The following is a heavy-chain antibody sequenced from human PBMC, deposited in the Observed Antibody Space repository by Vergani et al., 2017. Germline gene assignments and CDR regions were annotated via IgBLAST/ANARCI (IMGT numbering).Heavy chain of an antibody. CDR1: GGSFSGYY. Sequence: QVQLQQWGAGLLKPSETLSLTCAVYGGSFSGYYWSWIRQPPGKGLEWIGEINHSGSTNYNPSLKSRVTISVDTSKNQFSLKLSSVTAADTAVYYCASSYYYDSSGYHYGIDYWGQGTLVTVSS. D-gene: IGHD3-22*01. CDR2: INHSGST. CDR3: ASSYYYDSSGYHYGIDY. J-gene: IGHJ4*02. V-gene: IGHV4-34*01.